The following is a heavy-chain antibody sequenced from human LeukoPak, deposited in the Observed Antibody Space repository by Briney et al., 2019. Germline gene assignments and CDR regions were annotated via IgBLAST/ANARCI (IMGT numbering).Heavy chain of an antibody. CDR2: IYTSGST. J-gene: IGHJ4*02. CDR1: GGSISSGSYD. V-gene: IGHV4-61*02. CDR3: AKGYFDY. Sequence: SQTLSLTCTVSGGSISSGSYDWSWIRQPAGKGLEWIGRIYTSGSTNYNPSLRSRVTISVDTSKNQFSLKLSSVTAADTAVYYCAKGYFDYWGQGTLVTVSS.